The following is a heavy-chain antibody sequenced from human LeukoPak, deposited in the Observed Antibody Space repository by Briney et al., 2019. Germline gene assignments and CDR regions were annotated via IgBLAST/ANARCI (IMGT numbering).Heavy chain of an antibody. D-gene: IGHD3-16*02. V-gene: IGHV1-18*04. CDR1: GYTFTSYG. J-gene: IGHJ3*02. Sequence: LWASVNVSCKASGYTFTSYGISWVRQAPGQELEGMGWISAYNGNTNYAQKLQGRVTMTTDTSTSTAYMELRSLRSDNTAVYYCARGSLPWVWGSYRSGYDAFDIWGQGTMVTVSS. CDR3: ARGSLPWVWGSYRSGYDAFDI. CDR2: ISAYNGNT.